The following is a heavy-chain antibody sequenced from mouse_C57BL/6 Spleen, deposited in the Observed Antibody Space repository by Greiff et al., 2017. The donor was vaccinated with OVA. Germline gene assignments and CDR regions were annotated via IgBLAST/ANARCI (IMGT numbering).Heavy chain of an antibody. J-gene: IGHJ2*01. Sequence: EVQLQESGPELVKPGASVKIPCKASGYTFTDYNMDWVKQSHGKSLEWIGDINPNNGGTIYNQKFKGKATLTVDKSSSTAYMELRSLTSEDTAVYYCARSPLLRSYYFDYWGQGTTLTVSS. CDR1: GYTFTDYN. CDR3: ARSPLLRSYYFDY. V-gene: IGHV1-18*01. D-gene: IGHD1-1*01. CDR2: INPNNGGT.